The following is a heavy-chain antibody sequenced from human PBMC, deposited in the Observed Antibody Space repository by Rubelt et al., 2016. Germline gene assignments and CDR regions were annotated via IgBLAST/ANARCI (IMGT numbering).Heavy chain of an antibody. CDR3: ARSLGELSFDY. V-gene: IGHV4-31*03. J-gene: IGHJ4*02. CDR2: FFDSGST. D-gene: IGHD3-16*02. Sequence: QVQLQESGPGLEKPSQTLSLTCTVSGGSISSGGYYWSWVRQHPGKGLEWVGCFFDSGSTNYNPSLKSRVTISVDTSKNQFSLKLSSVTAADTAGYYCARSLGELSFDYWGQGTLVTVSS. CDR1: GGSISSGGYY.